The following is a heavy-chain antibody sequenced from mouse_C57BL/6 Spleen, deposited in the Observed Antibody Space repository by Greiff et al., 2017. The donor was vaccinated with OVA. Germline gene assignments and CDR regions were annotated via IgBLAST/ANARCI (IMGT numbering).Heavy chain of an antibody. D-gene: IGHD3-1*01. V-gene: IGHV1-55*01. CDR2: IYPGSGST. J-gene: IGHJ1*03. Sequence: QVQLQQSGAELVKPGASVKMSCKASGYTFTSYWITWVKQRPGQGLEWIGDIYPGSGSTNYNAKFKGKATLTVDTSSSTAYMQLSSLTSEDSAVYYCAREGGTVDVWGTGTTVTVSS. CDR1: GYTFTSYW. CDR3: AREGGTVDV.